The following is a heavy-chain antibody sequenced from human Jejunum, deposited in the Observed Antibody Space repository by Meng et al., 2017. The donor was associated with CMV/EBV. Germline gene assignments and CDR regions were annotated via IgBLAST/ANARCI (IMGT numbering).Heavy chain of an antibody. V-gene: IGHV3-66*01. CDR2: IYSGGST. Sequence: VRLVESGGGLVQPGGSLGLSGAASEFTVSTNYMAWVRQAPGKGLEWVSVIYSGGSTYYGDSVKDRFTISRDTSKNTVYLQMDSLRAEDTAVYYCARGAGSSSSRRYLDYWGQGTLVTVSS. J-gene: IGHJ4*03. CDR1: EFTVSTNY. CDR3: ARGAGSSSSRRYLDY. D-gene: IGHD6-6*01.